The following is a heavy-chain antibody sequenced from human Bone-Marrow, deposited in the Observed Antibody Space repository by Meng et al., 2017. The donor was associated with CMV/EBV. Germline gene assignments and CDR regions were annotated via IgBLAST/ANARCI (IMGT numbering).Heavy chain of an antibody. D-gene: IGHD2-2*01. Sequence: ETLSLTCAASGFTYSNYWMTWVRQAPEKGLEWVAIINQDGSDKYYVDSVKGRFTVSRDNAKNSLYLQMNRLRGEDTAVYYCARHECSKSSCYDYWGQGSLVTVSS. J-gene: IGHJ4*02. V-gene: IGHV3-7*01. CDR3: ARHECSKSSCYDY. CDR1: GFTYSNYW. CDR2: INQDGSDK.